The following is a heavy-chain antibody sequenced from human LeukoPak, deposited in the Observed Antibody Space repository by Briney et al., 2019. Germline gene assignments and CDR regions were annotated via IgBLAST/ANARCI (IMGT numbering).Heavy chain of an antibody. Sequence: SETLSLTCAVYGGSFSGYYWSWIRQPPGKGLEWIGEINHSGSTNYNPSLKSRVTISVDTSKNQFSLKLSSVTAADTAVYYCARRAAAAGTRRAFDIWGQGTMVTVSS. J-gene: IGHJ3*02. D-gene: IGHD6-13*01. V-gene: IGHV4-34*01. CDR2: INHSGST. CDR1: GGSFSGYY. CDR3: ARRAAAAGTRRAFDI.